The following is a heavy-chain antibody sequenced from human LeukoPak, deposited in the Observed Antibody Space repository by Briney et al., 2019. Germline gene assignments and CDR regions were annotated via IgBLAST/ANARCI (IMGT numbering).Heavy chain of an antibody. D-gene: IGHD4-17*01. Sequence: GGSLRLSCAASEFTFSKAWMSWVRQAPGRGLEWVGRIKTKTDGGTTDYAAPVKGRFTISRDDSQNTQYLQMNSLKTEDTAVYYCTTYGEHGTFHNWGQGTLVTVSS. CDR2: IKTKTDGGTT. V-gene: IGHV3-15*01. J-gene: IGHJ1*01. CDR3: TTYGEHGTFHN. CDR1: EFTFSKAW.